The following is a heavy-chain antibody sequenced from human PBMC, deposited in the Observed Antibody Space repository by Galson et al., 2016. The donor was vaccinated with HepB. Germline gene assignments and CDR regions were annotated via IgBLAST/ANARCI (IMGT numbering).Heavy chain of an antibody. CDR3: ARPLPNVGYGMDV. CDR2: IYGGGST. D-gene: IGHD2-15*01. CDR1: GFTVSTNY. Sequence: SLRLSCAASGFTVSTNYMSWVRQAPGKGLEWVSVIYGGGSTTYADPVKGRFTISRQNSKNTLYLQMNSLRTEETAVYYCARPLPNVGYGMDVWGQGTTVTVSS. J-gene: IGHJ6*02. V-gene: IGHV3-53*04.